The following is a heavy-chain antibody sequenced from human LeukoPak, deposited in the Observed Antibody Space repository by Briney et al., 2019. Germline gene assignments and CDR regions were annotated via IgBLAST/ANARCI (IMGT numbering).Heavy chain of an antibody. CDR2: SNPSGGST. D-gene: IGHD3-16*01. CDR1: GYTFTSYY. J-gene: IGHJ4*02. V-gene: IGHV1-46*01. CDR3: ARDRGEPTYYFDY. Sequence: ASVKVSCKASGYTFTSYYMHWVRKAPGQGLEWMGISNPSGGSTSYAQKFQGRVTMTRDTSASTAYMELSSLRSEDTAVYYCARDRGEPTYYFDYWGQGTLVSVSS.